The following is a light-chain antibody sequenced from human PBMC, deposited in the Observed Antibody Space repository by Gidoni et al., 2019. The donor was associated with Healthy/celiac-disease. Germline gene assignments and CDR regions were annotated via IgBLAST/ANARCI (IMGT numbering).Light chain of an antibody. CDR2: LGS. Sequence: DIVMTQSPLSLPVTPGEPASLSCRSSQSLLHSNGYNDLDWYLQKPGQSPQLLIYLGSNRASGVPDRFSGRGSGTDFTLKISRVEAEDVGVYYCMQALQTPRTFGQGTKVEIK. V-gene: IGKV2-28*01. J-gene: IGKJ1*01. CDR3: MQALQTPRT. CDR1: QSLLHSNGYND.